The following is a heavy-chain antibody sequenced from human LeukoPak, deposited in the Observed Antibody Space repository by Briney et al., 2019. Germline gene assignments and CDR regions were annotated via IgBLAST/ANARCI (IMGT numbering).Heavy chain of an antibody. V-gene: IGHV4-31*03. Sequence: PSETLSLTCTVSGDSISSGGYYWSWIRQHPGKGLEWIGYIYYSGSTYYNPSLKSRVTISVDTSKNQFSLKLSSVTAADTAVYYCARGYYGSGSPSPNARHYYYYGMDVWGQGTTVTVSS. CDR1: GDSISSGGYY. CDR2: IYYSGST. CDR3: ARGYYGSGSPSPNARHYYYYGMDV. D-gene: IGHD3-10*01. J-gene: IGHJ6*02.